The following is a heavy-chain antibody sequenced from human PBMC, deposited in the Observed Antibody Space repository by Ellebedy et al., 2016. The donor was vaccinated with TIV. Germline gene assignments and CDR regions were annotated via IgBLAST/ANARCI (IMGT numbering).Heavy chain of an antibody. CDR1: GFTFSNFG. CDR2: INQDGNEK. J-gene: IGHJ4*02. V-gene: IGHV3-7*01. D-gene: IGHD6-13*01. CDR3: ARDAASGKTDY. Sequence: GESLKISCVASGFTFSNFGMSWVRQAPGKGLEWLANINQDGNEKNHVDSGKGRFTISRDNAKNSLYLQMNSLRADDTALYYCARDAASGKTDYWGQGTLVTVSS.